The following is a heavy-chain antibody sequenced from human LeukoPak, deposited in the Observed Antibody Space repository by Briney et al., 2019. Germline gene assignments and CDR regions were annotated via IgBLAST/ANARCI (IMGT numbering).Heavy chain of an antibody. D-gene: IGHD1-26*01. V-gene: IGHV4-59*01. CDR2: IYYSGST. Sequence: SETLSLTCTVSGGSISSYYWSWIRQPPGKGLAWIGYIYYSGSTNYNPSLKSRVTISVDTSKNQFSLKLSSVTAADTAVYYCARLLRASYYYYMDVWGKGTTVTVSS. CDR1: GGSISSYY. CDR3: ARLLRASYYYYMDV. J-gene: IGHJ6*03.